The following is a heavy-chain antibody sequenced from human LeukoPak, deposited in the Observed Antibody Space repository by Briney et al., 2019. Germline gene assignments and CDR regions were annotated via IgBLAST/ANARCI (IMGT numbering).Heavy chain of an antibody. D-gene: IGHD6-19*01. Sequence: PGPCLSPSRAASAFSVNSYGTGSVRQAPGKGLGWVSGIIVSGGSAHYADSEKSRFTISRDNSKNTVYLQMDSLSVDDTAVYYCGKTTTGYSSGRYPGWPVDYWGQGTLVTVSS. CDR1: AFSVNSYG. CDR3: GKTTTGYSSGRYPGWPVDY. J-gene: IGHJ4*02. V-gene: IGHV3-23*01. CDR2: IIVSGGSA.